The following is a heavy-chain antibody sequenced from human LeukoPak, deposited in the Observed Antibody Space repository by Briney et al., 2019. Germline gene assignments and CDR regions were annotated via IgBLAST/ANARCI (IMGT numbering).Heavy chain of an antibody. Sequence: SGKVSCKASGGTFSSYAISWVRQAPGQGLEWMGGIIPIFGTANYAQKFQGRVTITADESTSTAYMELSSLRSEDTAVYYCARTTRIAAAGYVYWGQGTLVTVSS. D-gene: IGHD6-13*01. CDR2: IIPIFGTA. V-gene: IGHV1-69*01. CDR1: GGTFSSYA. CDR3: ARTTRIAAAGYVY. J-gene: IGHJ4*02.